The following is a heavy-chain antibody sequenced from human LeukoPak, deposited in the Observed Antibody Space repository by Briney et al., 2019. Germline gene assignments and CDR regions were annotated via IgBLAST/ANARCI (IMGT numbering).Heavy chain of an antibody. CDR1: GYTSTGYY. Sequence: ASVKVSCKASGYTSTGYYMHWVRQAPGQGLEWMGWINPNSGGTNYAQRFQGRVTMTRDTSISTAYMELSRLRSDDTAVYYCASHKDDYGDYYFDYWGQGTLVTVSS. J-gene: IGHJ4*02. D-gene: IGHD4-17*01. CDR3: ASHKDDYGDYYFDY. CDR2: INPNSGGT. V-gene: IGHV1-2*02.